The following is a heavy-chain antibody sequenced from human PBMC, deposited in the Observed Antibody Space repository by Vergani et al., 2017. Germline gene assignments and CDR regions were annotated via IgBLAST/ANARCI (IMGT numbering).Heavy chain of an antibody. D-gene: IGHD1-7*01. CDR1: GFTFNQYA. J-gene: IGHJ4*02. CDR2: LTGGGGST. Sequence: QVQLVESGGGVVQPGRSLRLSCAASGFTFNQYAMHWVRQAPGKGLEWVSALTGGGGSTYYADSFKGRFIISRDNSRDTLYLQMNSLRPEDTATYYCVKDAWNYENFFDSWGQGTLVTVSS. CDR3: VKDAWNYENFFDS. V-gene: IGHV3-NL1*01.